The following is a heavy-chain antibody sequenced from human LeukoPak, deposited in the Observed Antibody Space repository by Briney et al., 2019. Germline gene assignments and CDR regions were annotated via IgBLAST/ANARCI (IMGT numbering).Heavy chain of an antibody. V-gene: IGHV3-21*01. CDR1: GFTFSSYS. CDR3: ARDRYYDILTGYSHELDY. J-gene: IGHJ4*02. D-gene: IGHD3-9*01. Sequence: GGSLRLSCAASGFTFSSYSMSWVRQAPGKGLEWVSSISSSSSYIYYADSVKGRFTISRDNAKNSLYLQMNSLRAEDTAVYYCARDRYYDILTGYSHELDYWGQGTLVTVSS. CDR2: ISSSSSYI.